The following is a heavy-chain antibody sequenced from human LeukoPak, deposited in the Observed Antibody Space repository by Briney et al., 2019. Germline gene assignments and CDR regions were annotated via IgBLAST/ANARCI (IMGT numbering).Heavy chain of an antibody. CDR1: GFTFSNHW. V-gene: IGHV3-74*01. Sequence: PGGSLRLSCAASGFTFSNHWMHWVRQAPGKGLVWVSRLGGNGRSPAYADSVKGRFTISRDNAKNSLYLQMNSLRDEDTAVYYCARVQKSLNPYGMDVWGQGTTVTVSS. J-gene: IGHJ6*02. D-gene: IGHD5/OR15-5a*01. CDR2: LGGNGRSP. CDR3: ARVQKSLNPYGMDV.